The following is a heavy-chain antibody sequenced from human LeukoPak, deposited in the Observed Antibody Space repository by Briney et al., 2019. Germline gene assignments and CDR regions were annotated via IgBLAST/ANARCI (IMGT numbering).Heavy chain of an antibody. V-gene: IGHV1-8*01. Sequence: ASVKVSCKASGYTFTSYDINWVRQATGQGLESMGWMNPNSGNTGYAQKFQGRVTMTRNTSISTAYMELSSLRSEDTAVYYCARGVYYYDSSGYYYTDYWGQGTLVTVSS. CDR2: MNPNSGNT. D-gene: IGHD3-22*01. CDR3: ARGVYYYDSSGYYYTDY. J-gene: IGHJ4*02. CDR1: GYTFTSYD.